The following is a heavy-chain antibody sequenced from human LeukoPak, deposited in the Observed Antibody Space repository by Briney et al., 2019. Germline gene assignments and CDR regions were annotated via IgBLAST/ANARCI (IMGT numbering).Heavy chain of an antibody. D-gene: IGHD6-19*01. V-gene: IGHV3-48*03. Sequence: GGSLRLSCAASGFTFSSYEMNWVRQAPGKGLEWVSYISSSGSTIYYADSVKGRFTISRDNAKNSLYLQMNSLRAEDTAVYYCARDSRYSSGWYICFDPWGQGTLVTVSS. CDR1: GFTFSSYE. CDR3: ARDSRYSSGWYICFDP. J-gene: IGHJ5*02. CDR2: ISSSGSTI.